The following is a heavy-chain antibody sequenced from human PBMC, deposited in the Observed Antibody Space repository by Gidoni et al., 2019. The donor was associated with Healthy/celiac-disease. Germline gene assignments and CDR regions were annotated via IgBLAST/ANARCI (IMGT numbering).Heavy chain of an antibody. CDR2: IWYDGSNK. J-gene: IGHJ6*02. Sequence: SSYGMHWVRQAPGKGLEWVAVIWYDGSNKYYADSVKGRFTISRDNSKNTLYLQMNSLRAEDTAVYYCARDAGSYGMDVWGQGTTVTVSS. CDR3: ARDAGSYGMDV. V-gene: IGHV3-33*01. CDR1: SSYG.